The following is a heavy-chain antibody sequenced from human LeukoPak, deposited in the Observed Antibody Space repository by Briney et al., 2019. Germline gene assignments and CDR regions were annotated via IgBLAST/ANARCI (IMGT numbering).Heavy chain of an antibody. D-gene: IGHD1-26*01. CDR2: ISPSSTLI. CDR1: GFTFSSYA. J-gene: IGHJ4*02. Sequence: GGSLRLSCAASGFTFSSYAMNWVRQAPGTGLEWVSYISPSSTLIYYADSVKGRFIISRDNAKKSLFLQMNSLRAEDTAVYYCASLASEWELPEVDYWGLGTLVTVSS. V-gene: IGHV3-48*01. CDR3: ASLASEWELPEVDY.